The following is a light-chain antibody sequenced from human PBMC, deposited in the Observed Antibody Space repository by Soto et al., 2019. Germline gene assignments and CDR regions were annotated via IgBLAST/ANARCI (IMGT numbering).Light chain of an antibody. J-gene: IGLJ3*02. Sequence: QSVLTQSPSASGSLGASVKITCTLSNGHSIYTIAWHQQQPGKGPRYLMKVNSDGSHNKGDGIPDRFSGSSSGAERYLTISSLQSGDEADYYCQTWDTGTRVFGGGTKVTVL. CDR2: VNSDGSH. CDR1: NGHSIYT. CDR3: QTWDTGTRV. V-gene: IGLV4-69*01.